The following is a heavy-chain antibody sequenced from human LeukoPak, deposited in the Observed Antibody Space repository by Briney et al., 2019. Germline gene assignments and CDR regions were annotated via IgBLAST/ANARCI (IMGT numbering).Heavy chain of an antibody. J-gene: IGHJ5*02. CDR3: ARVVSSRSAVGFDP. CDR1: GFNFNDYY. V-gene: IGHV3-11*04. D-gene: IGHD5/OR15-5a*01. Sequence: GGSLRLSCAASGFNFNDYYMSWIRQAPGKGLEWVSYITTGRTLSYADSVKGRFTISRDNAKNSLFLQMKSLRVEDTAVYYCARVVSSRSAVGFDPWGQGTLVTVSS. CDR2: ITTGRTL.